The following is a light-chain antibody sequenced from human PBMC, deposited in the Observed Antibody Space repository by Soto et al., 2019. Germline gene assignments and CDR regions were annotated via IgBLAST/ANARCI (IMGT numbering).Light chain of an antibody. Sequence: QSALTQPASVSGSPGQSITISCTGTSSDVGSYNLVSWYQQHPGKAPKLMIYEGSKRPSGVSNRFSGSKSGNTASLTISGLQAEDEAEYYCCSYARSSTSYVFATGTKLTVL. V-gene: IGLV2-23*01. CDR3: CSYARSSTSYV. CDR1: SSDVGSYNL. J-gene: IGLJ1*01. CDR2: EGS.